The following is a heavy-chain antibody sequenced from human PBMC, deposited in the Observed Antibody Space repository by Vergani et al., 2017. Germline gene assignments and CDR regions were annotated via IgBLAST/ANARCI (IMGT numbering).Heavy chain of an antibody. D-gene: IGHD6-19*01. CDR2: IIPIFGTA. Sequence: QVQLVQSGAEVKMPGSSVKVSCKASGGTFSSYAISWVRQAPGQGLEWMGRIIPIFGTANYAQKVQGRVTITADESTSTAYMELSSLRSEDTAVYYCARAKPPDSSGWHWGYVFDYWGQGTLVTVSS. J-gene: IGHJ4*02. CDR1: GGTFSSYA. CDR3: ARAKPPDSSGWHWGYVFDY. V-gene: IGHV1-69*18.